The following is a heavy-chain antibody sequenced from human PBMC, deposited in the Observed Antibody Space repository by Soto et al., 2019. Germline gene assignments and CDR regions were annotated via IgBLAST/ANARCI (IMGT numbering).Heavy chain of an antibody. CDR1: GFTVSSNY. CDR2: IYSGGST. J-gene: IGHJ4*02. CDR3: ARDLSSSSSDY. V-gene: IGHV3-66*01. Sequence: EVQLVESGGGLVQPGGSLRLSCAASGFTVSSNYMSWVRQAPGKGLEWVSVIYSGGSTYYADSVKGRFTISRDNSKNTLYLQMNSLRAEDTAVYYCARDLSSSSSDYWGQGTLVTVSS. D-gene: IGHD6-6*01.